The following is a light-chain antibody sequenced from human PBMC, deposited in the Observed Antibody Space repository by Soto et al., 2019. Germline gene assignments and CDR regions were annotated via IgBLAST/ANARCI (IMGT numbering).Light chain of an antibody. J-gene: IGLJ2*01. CDR3: SSYTSTSTLAI. V-gene: IGLV2-14*01. CDR1: SSDVGGYNY. CDR2: DVN. Sequence: QSALTQPASVSGSPGQSITISCTGTSSDVGGYNYVSWYQQHPGKAPKLMIYDVNNRPSGVSNRFSGSKSGNTASLTISGLQAEDEADYYCSSYTSTSTLAILGGGTKVTVL.